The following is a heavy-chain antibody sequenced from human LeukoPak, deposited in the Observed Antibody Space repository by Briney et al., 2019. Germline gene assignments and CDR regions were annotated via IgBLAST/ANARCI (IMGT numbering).Heavy chain of an antibody. V-gene: IGHV4-4*02. D-gene: IGHD1-26*01. J-gene: IGHJ4*02. CDR2: ISLAGQT. Sequence: TSGTLSLTCGVSGGSISGTNWWSWVRQPPGQGLEWIGEISLAGQTNYNPSLNGRVTMSLDKSSNQLSLHLTSVTAADTATYFCSRESGPFCPFGYWGQGTLVIVSS. CDR3: SRESGPFCPFGY. CDR1: GGSISGTNW.